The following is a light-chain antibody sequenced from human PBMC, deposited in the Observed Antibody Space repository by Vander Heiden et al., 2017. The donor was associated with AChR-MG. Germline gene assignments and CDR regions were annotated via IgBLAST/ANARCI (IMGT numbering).Light chain of an antibody. J-gene: IGKJ3*01. Sequence: EIVLTQSPRTLSLSPGERATLSCRASQSVTSSYLAWYQQKSGQAPRLLIYGASSRATGIPDRFSGSGSGTDFTLTITRLEPEDFAVYYCQLYGSSPIFTFGPGTRVDVE. V-gene: IGKV3-20*01. CDR1: QSVTSSY. CDR3: QLYGSSPIFT. CDR2: GAS.